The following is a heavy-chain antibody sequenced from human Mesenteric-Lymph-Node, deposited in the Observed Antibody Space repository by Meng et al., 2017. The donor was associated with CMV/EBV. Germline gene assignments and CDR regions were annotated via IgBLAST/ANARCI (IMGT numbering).Heavy chain of an antibody. D-gene: IGHD2-2*01. Sequence: GGSLRLSCAASGFTFSSYWMHWVRQAPGKGLVWVSRINSDGSSTSYADSVKGRFTISRDNAKNTLYLQMNSLRAEDAAVYYCAKDLGGYCSSSNCYAGGIDPWGQGTLVTVSS. J-gene: IGHJ5*02. CDR3: AKDLGGYCSSSNCYAGGIDP. V-gene: IGHV3-74*01. CDR2: INSDGSST. CDR1: GFTFSSYW.